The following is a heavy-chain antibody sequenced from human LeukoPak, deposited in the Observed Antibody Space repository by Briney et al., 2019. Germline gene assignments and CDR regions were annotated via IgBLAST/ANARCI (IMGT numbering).Heavy chain of an antibody. CDR3: ARVKEEMATPPGY. J-gene: IGHJ4*02. D-gene: IGHD5-24*01. CDR2: ISSSGSTI. V-gene: IGHV3-11*01. CDR1: GFTFSDYY. Sequence: KLGGSLRLSCAASGFTFSDYYMSWIRQAPGKGLEWVSYISSSGSTIYYADSVKGRFTISRDNAKNSLYLQMNSLRAEDTAVYYCARVKEEMATPPGYWGQGTLVTVSS.